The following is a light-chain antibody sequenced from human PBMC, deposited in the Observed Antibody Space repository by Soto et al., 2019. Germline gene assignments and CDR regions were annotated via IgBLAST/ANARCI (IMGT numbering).Light chain of an antibody. CDR2: EVT. V-gene: IGLV2-14*01. J-gene: IGLJ3*02. Sequence: QSVLTQPASVSGSPGQSITISCTGTSSDIGDYNYVAWYQHHPGKAPKLIIFEVTYRPSGVSDRFSGSKSGNTASLTISGLQAEDEADYNCSSYTSSSTWVFGGGTKVTVL. CDR1: SSDIGDYNY. CDR3: SSYTSSSTWV.